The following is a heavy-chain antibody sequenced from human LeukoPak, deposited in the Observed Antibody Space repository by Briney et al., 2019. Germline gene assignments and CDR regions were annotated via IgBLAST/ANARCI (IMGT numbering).Heavy chain of an antibody. D-gene: IGHD3-9*01. V-gene: IGHV4-34*01. CDR1: GGSFSGYY. Sequence: SETLSLTCAVYGGSFSGYYWSWIRQPPGKGLEWIGEINHSGSTNYNPSLKSRVTISVDTSKNQFSLKLSSVTAADTAVYYCARGYYDILTGYYSARYFRHWGQGTLVTVSS. J-gene: IGHJ1*01. CDR2: INHSGST. CDR3: ARGYYDILTGYYSARYFRH.